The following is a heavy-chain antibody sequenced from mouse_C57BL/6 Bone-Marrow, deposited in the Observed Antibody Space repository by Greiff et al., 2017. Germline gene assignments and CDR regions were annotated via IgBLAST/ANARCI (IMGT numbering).Heavy chain of an antibody. Sequence: VQQQQSGAELARPGASVKLSCKASGYTFTSYGISWVKQRTGQGLEWIGEIYPRSGNTYYNEKFKGKATLTADKSSSPAYMELRSLTSEDSAVYFCARREGDYFDVWGTGTTVTVAS. V-gene: IGHV1-81*01. D-gene: IGHD3-3*01. CDR2: IYPRSGNT. CDR1: GYTFTSYG. J-gene: IGHJ1*03. CDR3: ARREGDYFDV.